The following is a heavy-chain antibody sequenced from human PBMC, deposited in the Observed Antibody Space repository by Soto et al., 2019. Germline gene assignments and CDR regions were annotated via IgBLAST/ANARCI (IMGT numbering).Heavy chain of an antibody. CDR3: ARHDTYYYGSGSYPFDY. CDR2: IYHSGST. J-gene: IGHJ4*02. Sequence: PSETLSLTCAVSGGSISSSNWWSWVRQPPGKGLEWIGEIYHSGSTNYNPSLKSRVTISVDKSKNQFSLKLSSVTAADTAVYYCARHDTYYYGSGSYPFDYWGQGTLVTVSS. D-gene: IGHD3-10*01. CDR1: GGSISSSNW. V-gene: IGHV4-4*02.